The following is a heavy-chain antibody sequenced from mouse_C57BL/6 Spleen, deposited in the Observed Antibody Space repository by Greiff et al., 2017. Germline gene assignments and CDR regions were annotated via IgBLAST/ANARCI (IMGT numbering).Heavy chain of an antibody. J-gene: IGHJ3*01. V-gene: IGHV14-4*01. Sequence: VQLQQSGAELVRPRASVKLSCTASGFNIKDDYMHWVKQRPEQGLEWIGWIDPENGDTEYASKFQGKATITADTSSNTAYLQLSSLTSEDTAVYYCTTGGYGSSPLAYWGQGTLVTVSA. D-gene: IGHD1-1*01. CDR3: TTGGYGSSPLAY. CDR1: GFNIKDDY. CDR2: IDPENGDT.